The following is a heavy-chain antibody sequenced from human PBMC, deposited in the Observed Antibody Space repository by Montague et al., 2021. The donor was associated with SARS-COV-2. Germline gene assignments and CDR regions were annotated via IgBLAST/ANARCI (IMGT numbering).Heavy chain of an antibody. V-gene: IGHV4-34*01. CDR3: SRVRAVPAAMRIFSLGRSYYGRDV. J-gene: IGHJ6*01. CDR1: GGSFSGYY. Sequence: SETLSLTCAVYGGSFSGYYCSWIRQPPGKGLDLIGEINHSGSTNCNPSLKSRVTISVDTSKNQFSLKLSSVTAADTAVYYCSRVRAVPAAMRIFSLGRSYYGRDVGGQGKTVTVTS. D-gene: IGHD2-2*01. CDR2: INHSGST.